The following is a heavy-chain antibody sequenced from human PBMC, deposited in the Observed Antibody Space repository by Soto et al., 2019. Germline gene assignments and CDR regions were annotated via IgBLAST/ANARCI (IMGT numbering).Heavy chain of an antibody. D-gene: IGHD3-3*01. Sequence: QVQLVQSGAELTKPGASVKVSCKASGYTFTSYYMHWVRQAPGQGLEWMVIINPSGGSTSYAQKYQGSVTMTRDTSTSTVSMELSSRRSEDTAVYYCAVSYDEAGRHFDYWGQGTLVTVSS. CDR1: GYTFTSYY. CDR2: INPSGGST. CDR3: AVSYDEAGRHFDY. J-gene: IGHJ4*02. V-gene: IGHV1-46*01.